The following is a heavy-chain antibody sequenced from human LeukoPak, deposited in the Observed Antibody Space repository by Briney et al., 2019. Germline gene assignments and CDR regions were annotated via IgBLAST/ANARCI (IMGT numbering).Heavy chain of an antibody. V-gene: IGHV3-7*02. Sequence: GGSLRLSCAASGFTFSRFWMSWVRQAPGKGLEWVANIKQDGSEKYYVDSVKGRFTISRDNAKNSLYLQMNSLRDEDTAVYYCARIRTFDYWGQGTLVTVSS. D-gene: IGHD3-3*02. J-gene: IGHJ4*02. CDR1: GFTFSRFW. CDR3: ARIRTFDY. CDR2: IKQDGSEK.